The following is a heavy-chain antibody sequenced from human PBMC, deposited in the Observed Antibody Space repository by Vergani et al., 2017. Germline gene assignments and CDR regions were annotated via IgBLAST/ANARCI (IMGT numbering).Heavy chain of an antibody. CDR1: GFTVTNYA. J-gene: IGHJ4*02. CDR3: VRDRYEGTSPYNGRLLGH. Sequence: VQLVASGGGLVQRGGSLRLSCEASGFTVTNYAIFWVRQAPGKGLEWVSVIWHDGGNKHFADSVAGRFAISRDDSKKTVYLEMTNLRAEDTALYYCVRDRYEGTSPYNGRLLGHWGQGTRVTVSS. CDR2: IWHDGGNK. D-gene: IGHD1-1*01. V-gene: IGHV3-33*08.